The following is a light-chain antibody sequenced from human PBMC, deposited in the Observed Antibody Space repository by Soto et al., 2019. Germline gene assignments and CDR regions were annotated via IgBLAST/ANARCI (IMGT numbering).Light chain of an antibody. V-gene: IGKV4-1*01. CDR2: WAS. Sequence: DIVMTQSPDSLAASLGERATINCKSSQIVLYSSNNRNCLAWFQQKPGQPPKLLIYWASTRESGVPDRISGSGSGTDFTLTITSLQAEDVAVYYCQQYYTAPTWTFGQGTKVDI. CDR1: QIVLYSSNNRNC. CDR3: QQYYTAPTWT. J-gene: IGKJ1*01.